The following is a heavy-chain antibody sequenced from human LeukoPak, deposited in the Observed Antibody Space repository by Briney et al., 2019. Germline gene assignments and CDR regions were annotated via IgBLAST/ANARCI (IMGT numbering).Heavy chain of an antibody. CDR3: ARDNGFNFDS. CDR2: IKWDGGRT. D-gene: IGHD5-24*01. V-gene: IGHV3-20*04. J-gene: IGHJ4*02. Sequence: PGGSLRLSCAASGFTFDDHGMSWVRQAPGKGLEWVSGIKWDGGRTGYADSVKGRFTISRDNAKNTLYLQMNSLRVEDTAVYYCARDNGFNFDSWGQGTLVTVSS. CDR1: GFTFDDHG.